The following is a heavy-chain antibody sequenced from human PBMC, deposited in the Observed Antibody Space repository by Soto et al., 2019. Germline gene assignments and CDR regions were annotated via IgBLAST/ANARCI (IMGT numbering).Heavy chain of an antibody. D-gene: IGHD3-10*01. J-gene: IGHJ4*02. CDR3: ARAIGSGSYYPPID. CDR2: IYYSGST. CDR1: VVSVSSGSYY. Sequence: SETLSLTCTFSVVSVSSGSYYCSWIRQPPGKGLEWIGYIYYSGSTNYNPSLKSRVTISVDTSKNQFSLKLSSVTAADTAVYYCARAIGSGSYYPPIDWGQGTLVTVSS. V-gene: IGHV4-61*01.